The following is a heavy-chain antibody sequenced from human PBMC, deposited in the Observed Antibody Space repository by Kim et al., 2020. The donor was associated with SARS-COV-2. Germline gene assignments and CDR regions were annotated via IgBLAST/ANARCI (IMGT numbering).Heavy chain of an antibody. Sequence: YADSVKGRFTISRHNSKNTLYLQMNSLRAEDTAVYYCARNSGSYLDAFDIWGQGTMVTVSS. CDR3: ARNSGSYLDAFDI. D-gene: IGHD1-26*01. J-gene: IGHJ3*02. V-gene: IGHV3-53*04.